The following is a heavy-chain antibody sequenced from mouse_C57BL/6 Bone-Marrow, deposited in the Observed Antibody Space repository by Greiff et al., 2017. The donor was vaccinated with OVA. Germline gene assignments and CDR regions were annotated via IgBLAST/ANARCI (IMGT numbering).Heavy chain of an antibody. Sequence: VQLVESGAELVRPGTSVKMSCKASGYTFTNYWIGWAKQRPGHGLEWIGDIYPGGGYTNYNEKFKGKATLTADKSSSTAYMQFSSLTSEDSAIYYCARGKGWYFDVWGTGTTVTVSS. CDR2: IYPGGGYT. D-gene: IGHD2-1*01. CDR3: ARGKGWYFDV. J-gene: IGHJ1*03. CDR1: GYTFTNYW. V-gene: IGHV1-63*01.